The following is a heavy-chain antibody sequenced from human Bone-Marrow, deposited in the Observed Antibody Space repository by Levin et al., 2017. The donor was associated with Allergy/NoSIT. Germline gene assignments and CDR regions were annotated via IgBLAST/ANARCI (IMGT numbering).Heavy chain of an antibody. Sequence: GGSLRLSCAASGFSFGDYAMSWVRQAPGKGLEWVSGLSGSGGNTYYADSVNGRFTISRDNSNSTLYLQMSSLRGDGTAVYYCAKDLRFIDSSGYYFDSWVQGTLVTVSS. CDR2: LSGSGGNT. CDR3: AKDLRFIDSSGYYFDS. J-gene: IGHJ4*02. CDR1: GFSFGDYA. D-gene: IGHD3-22*01. V-gene: IGHV3-23*01.